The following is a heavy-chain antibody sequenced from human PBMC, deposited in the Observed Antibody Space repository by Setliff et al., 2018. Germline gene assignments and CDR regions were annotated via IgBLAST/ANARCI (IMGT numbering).Heavy chain of an antibody. J-gene: IGHJ6*03. V-gene: IGHV1-46*01. CDR3: ARGEHIVSGDFYHYIDV. CDR1: GYTFTSYY. Sequence: ASVKVSCKASGYTFTSYYMHWVRQAPGQGLEWMGIINPSGGSTSYAQKFQGRVTMTRDTSISTAYMELRRLKSDDTAVYYCARGEHIVSGDFYHYIDVWGKGTTVTVSS. CDR2: INPSGGST. D-gene: IGHD2-15*01.